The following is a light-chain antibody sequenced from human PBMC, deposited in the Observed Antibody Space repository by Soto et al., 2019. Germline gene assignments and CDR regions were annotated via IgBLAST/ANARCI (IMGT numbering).Light chain of an antibody. V-gene: IGKV1-9*01. CDR3: QQINSYPLT. Sequence: DIQLTQSPSFLSASVGDRVTITCRASQGISSSLAWYQQIPGRAPKLLIYAASTLQSGVPSRFSGSGSGTEFTLTISSLQPEDFVSYYCQQINSYPLTFGGGTKVEIK. CDR2: AAS. CDR1: QGISSS. J-gene: IGKJ4*01.